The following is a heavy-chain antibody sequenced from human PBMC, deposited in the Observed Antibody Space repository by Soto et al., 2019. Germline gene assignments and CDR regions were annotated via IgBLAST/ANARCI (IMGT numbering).Heavy chain of an antibody. J-gene: IGHJ4*02. D-gene: IGHD4-17*01. CDR2: IYYDGTT. CDR3: ARESEYGDYDY. CDR1: GGSITTSSHY. V-gene: IGHV4-39*07. Sequence: SETLSLTCTVSGGSITTSSHYWGWIRQSPGKGLECIGNIYYDGTTYYNPSLKSRVTISVDTSKNQFSLKLSSVTAADTAVYYCARESEYGDYDYWGQGTLVTVSS.